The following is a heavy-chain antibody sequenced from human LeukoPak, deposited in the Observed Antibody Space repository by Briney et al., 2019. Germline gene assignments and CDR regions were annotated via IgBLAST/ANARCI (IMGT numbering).Heavy chain of an antibody. CDR3: AKPYSSSWGTVYWYFDL. V-gene: IGHV3-23*01. D-gene: IGHD6-13*01. CDR1: GFTFSSYA. Sequence: GGPLRLSCAASGFTFSSYAMRGVRQAPGRGRAGVAAISGSDGSTYYAHSVKGRFTISKDNSKNTLYLQMASLRAEDTAVYYCAKPYSSSWGTVYWYFDLWGRGTLVTVSS. CDR2: ISGSDGST. J-gene: IGHJ2*01.